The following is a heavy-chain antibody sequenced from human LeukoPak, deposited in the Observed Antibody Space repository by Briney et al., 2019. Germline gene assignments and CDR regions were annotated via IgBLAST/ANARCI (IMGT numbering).Heavy chain of an antibody. CDR2: INPSGGST. J-gene: IGHJ3*01. CDR1: GYTFTSFY. CDR3: ARSLTSTMIVVVIPYGAFDF. Sequence: ASVKVSCKASGYTFTSFYMHWVRQAPGQELEWMGIINPSGGSTSYAQKFQGRVTMTRDTSTSTLYMELSSLRSEDTAVYYCARSLTSTMIVVVIPYGAFDFWGQGTMVTVSS. D-gene: IGHD3-22*01. V-gene: IGHV1-46*01.